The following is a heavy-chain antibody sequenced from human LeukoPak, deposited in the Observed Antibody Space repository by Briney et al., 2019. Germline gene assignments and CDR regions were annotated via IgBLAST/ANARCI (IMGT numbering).Heavy chain of an antibody. CDR3: ARANFLYCSSTTCLFDH. J-gene: IGHJ4*02. CDR2: INPNSGDT. Sequence: ASVKVSCKASGYTFTDYYLHWVRQAPGQGFEWMGWINPNSGDTNYAQKFQGRVTMTRDTSISTAHMEMSRLRSDDTAVYYCARANFLYCSSTTCLFDHWGQGTLVTVSS. V-gene: IGHV1-2*02. D-gene: IGHD2-2*01. CDR1: GYTFTDYY.